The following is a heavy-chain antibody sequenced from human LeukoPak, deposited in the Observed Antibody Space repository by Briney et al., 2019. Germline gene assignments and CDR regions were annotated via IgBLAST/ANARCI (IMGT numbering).Heavy chain of an antibody. Sequence: SETLSLTCTVSGGSISSSSYYWGWIRQPPGKGLEWIGSIYYSGSTYYNPSLKSRVTTSVDTSKNQFSLKLSSVTAADTAVYYCAGHHPRNTVDFWGQGTLVTVSS. CDR2: IYYSGST. J-gene: IGHJ4*02. V-gene: IGHV4-39*01. CDR3: AGHHPRNTVDF. CDR1: GGSISSSSYY. D-gene: IGHD2/OR15-2a*01.